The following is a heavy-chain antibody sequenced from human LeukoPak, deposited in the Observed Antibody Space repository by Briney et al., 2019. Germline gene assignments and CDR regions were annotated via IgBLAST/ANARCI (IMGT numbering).Heavy chain of an antibody. CDR1: GYTFTGYY. CDR2: INPNSGGA. V-gene: IGHV1-2*02. J-gene: IGHJ4*02. Sequence: ASVKVSCKASGYTFTGYYMHWVRQAPGQGLEWMGWINPNSGGANYAQKFQGRVSMTRDTSITTAYMELSRLSSDDTAVYYCARPDYDILTVLYYAPDYWGQGPLVTVSS. D-gene: IGHD3-9*01. CDR3: ARPDYDILTVLYYAPDY.